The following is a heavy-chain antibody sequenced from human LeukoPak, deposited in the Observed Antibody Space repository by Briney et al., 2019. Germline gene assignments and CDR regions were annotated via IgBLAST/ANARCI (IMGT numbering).Heavy chain of an antibody. Sequence: GRSLRLSCAAAGFTFDDYAMHWVRQAPGKGLEWVSYISWNGGNIGYADSVKGRFTISRDNAKTSLYLQMNSLRAEDTALYYCARGPNSNWSGLDFWGQGTLLTVSS. CDR3: ARGPNSNWSGLDF. CDR1: GFTFDDYA. V-gene: IGHV3-9*01. D-gene: IGHD6-6*01. J-gene: IGHJ4*02. CDR2: ISWNGGNI.